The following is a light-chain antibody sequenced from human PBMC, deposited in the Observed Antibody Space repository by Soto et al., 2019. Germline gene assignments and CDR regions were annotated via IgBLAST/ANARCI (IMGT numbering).Light chain of an antibody. CDR1: QSVDRY. Sequence: EVVLTQSPATLSLSPGETATLSCRASQSVDRYVAWYQQKLGQAPRLLIYDAYTLATGVEARFTGSGSATDFSLTITSLEPDDFAVDYCQQRGKSPSTFGPGTKLEMK. J-gene: IGKJ2*02. V-gene: IGKV3-11*01. CDR3: QQRGKSPST. CDR2: DAY.